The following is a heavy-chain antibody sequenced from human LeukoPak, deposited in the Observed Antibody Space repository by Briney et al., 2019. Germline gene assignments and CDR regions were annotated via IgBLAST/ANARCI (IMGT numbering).Heavy chain of an antibody. V-gene: IGHV3-21*01. CDR1: GFTFSSYS. Sequence: GGSLRLSCAAPGFTFSSYSMNWVRQAPGKGLECVSSISSSSSYIYYADSVKGRFTISRDNAKNSLYLQMNSLRAEDTAVYYCARDDYKGSGYDYWGQGTLVTVSS. CDR2: ISSSSSYI. CDR3: ARDDYKGSGYDY. J-gene: IGHJ4*02. D-gene: IGHD6-19*01.